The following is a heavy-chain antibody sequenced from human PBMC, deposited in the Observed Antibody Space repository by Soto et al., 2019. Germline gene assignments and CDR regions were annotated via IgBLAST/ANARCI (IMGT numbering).Heavy chain of an antibody. D-gene: IGHD4-17*01. CDR1: GFTFGNYA. CDR2: LSGRGGST. J-gene: IGHJ4*01. CDR3: ARRLPHDYGFDY. V-gene: IGHV3-23*01. Sequence: EVQLLESGGGLLQPGGSLRLSCAASGFTFGNYAMSWVRQAPRKGLEWVSTLSGRGGSTFYADSVQGRFTISRDNSKNTLYLQLNSLRGEDTAIYYCARRLPHDYGFDYWGHGTLVTVSS.